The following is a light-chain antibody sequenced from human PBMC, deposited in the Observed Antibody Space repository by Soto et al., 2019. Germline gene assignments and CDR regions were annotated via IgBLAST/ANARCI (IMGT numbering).Light chain of an antibody. CDR2: GAS. V-gene: IGKV3-20*01. J-gene: IGKJ2*01. CDR1: QRVSSTY. CDR3: HQYGTAPYT. Sequence: EVVLTQSPGTVSVSPGERATLSCRASQRVSSTYLVWYQHKPGQAPRLLIYGASTRATGTPDRFSGSGSETDFTLSIDRLEPEDSAVYYCHQYGTAPYTFGQGTKLEIK.